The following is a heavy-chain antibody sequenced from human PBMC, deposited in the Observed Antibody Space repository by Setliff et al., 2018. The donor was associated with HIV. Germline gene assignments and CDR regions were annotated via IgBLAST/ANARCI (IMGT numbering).Heavy chain of an antibody. CDR3: ARGPSHFDLWSGPGGNHYYYYYMDV. CDR1: GESFNTYF. CDR2: VYTSGTT. J-gene: IGHJ6*03. D-gene: IGHD3-3*01. Sequence: SETLSLTCAVYGESFNTYFWSWVRQPAGEGLEWMGHVYTSGTTNYNPSLEHRVTMSLDTSKNHFSLNLTSVTAADTAVYYCARGPSHFDLWSGPGGNHYYYYYMDVWGKGTTVTVSS. V-gene: IGHV4-59*10.